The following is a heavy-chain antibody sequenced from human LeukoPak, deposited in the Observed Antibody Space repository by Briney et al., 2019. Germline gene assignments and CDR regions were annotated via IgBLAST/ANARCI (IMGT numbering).Heavy chain of an antibody. V-gene: IGHV3-30*03. CDR3: ARPTWTNYMDV. Sequence: GRSLRLSCGASGFTFSNYGMNWVRQAPGKGLEWVAVISYDGSNKYYADSVKGRFTTSRDNAKNSVSLQMNSLRAEDTAVYFCARPTWTNYMDVWGKGTAVTISS. CDR2: ISYDGSNK. J-gene: IGHJ6*03. D-gene: IGHD3/OR15-3a*01. CDR1: GFTFSNYG.